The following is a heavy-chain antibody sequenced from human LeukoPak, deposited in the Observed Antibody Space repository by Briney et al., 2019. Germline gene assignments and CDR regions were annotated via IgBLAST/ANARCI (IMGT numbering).Heavy chain of an antibody. V-gene: IGHV3-11*04. J-gene: IGHJ5*02. CDR3: ARENYYDSSGYFRFDP. CDR2: ISSSGSTI. Sequence: GGSLRLSCAASGFTFSDYYMSWIRQAPGKGLEWVSYISSSGSTIYYADSVKGRFTISRDNAKNSLYLQMNSLRAEDTAVYYCARENYYDSSGYFRFDPWGQGTLVTVSS. D-gene: IGHD3-22*01. CDR1: GFTFSDYY.